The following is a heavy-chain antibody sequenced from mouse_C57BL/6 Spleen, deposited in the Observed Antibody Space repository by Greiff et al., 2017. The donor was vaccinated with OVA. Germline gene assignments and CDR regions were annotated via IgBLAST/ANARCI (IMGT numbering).Heavy chain of an antibody. V-gene: IGHV1-59*01. CDR2: IDPSDSYS. Sequence: QVQLQQPGAELVRPGTSVKLSCKASGYTFTSYWMHWVKQRPGQGLEWIGVIDPSDSYSNYNQKFKGKATLTVDTSSSTAYMQLSSLTSEDAAVYYCARHYYGRSYDYWGQGTTLTVSS. J-gene: IGHJ2*01. D-gene: IGHD1-1*01. CDR3: ARHYYGRSYDY. CDR1: GYTFTSYW.